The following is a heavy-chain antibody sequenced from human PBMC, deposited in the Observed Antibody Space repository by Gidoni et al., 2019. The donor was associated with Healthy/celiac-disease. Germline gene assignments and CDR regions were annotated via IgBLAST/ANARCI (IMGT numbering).Heavy chain of an antibody. D-gene: IGHD6-19*01. CDR3: AKPRPRIAVAARPFDY. CDR2: ISGSGGST. J-gene: IGHJ4*02. V-gene: IGHV3-23*04. CDR1: GFTFSIYA. Sequence: EVQLVESGGGLVQPGGSLRLSCAASGFTFSIYAMSWVRQAPGKGLEGVSAISGSGGSTYYADSVKGRFTISRDNSKNTLYLQMNSLRAEDTAVYYCAKPRPRIAVAARPFDYWGQGTLVTVSS.